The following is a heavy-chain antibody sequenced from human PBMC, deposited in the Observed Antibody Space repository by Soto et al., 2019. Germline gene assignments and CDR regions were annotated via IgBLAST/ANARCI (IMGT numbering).Heavy chain of an antibody. V-gene: IGHV6-1*01. CDR1: GDTVSRYSAA. D-gene: IGHD2-8*01. Sequence: PSQTLSLTCAISGDTVSRYSAAWNWIRQSPSRGLEWLGRTFYKSKWYNEYAVSVKSRISISPDTSKNTLYLQMNSLRAEDTAVYYCAKDRGVYLSFSTPNYGMDVWGQGTTVTVSS. CDR3: AKDRGVYLSFSTPNYGMDV. J-gene: IGHJ6*02. CDR2: TFYKSKWYN.